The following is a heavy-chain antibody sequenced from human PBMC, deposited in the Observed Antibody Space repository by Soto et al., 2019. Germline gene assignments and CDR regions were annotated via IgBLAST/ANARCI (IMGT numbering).Heavy chain of an antibody. D-gene: IGHD2-21*01. CDR2: ISYEGSNK. CDR1: GFNFSSSA. J-gene: IGHJ6*02. Sequence: PGGSLRLSCAASGFNFSSSAMHWVRQAPGKGLEWVAVISYEGSNKYYADSVKGRFTISRDNSQHTLYLQMNGLRAEDTSMYYCARDSYDYYNMDIWGQETTVTVSS. V-gene: IGHV3-30-3*01. CDR3: ARDSYDYYNMDI.